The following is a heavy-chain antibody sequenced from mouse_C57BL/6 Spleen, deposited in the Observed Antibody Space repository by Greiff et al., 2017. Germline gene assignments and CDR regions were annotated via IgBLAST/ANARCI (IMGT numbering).Heavy chain of an antibody. CDR3: TPLYYGSSFAY. D-gene: IGHD1-1*01. CDR2: IDPEDGDT. Sequence: DVQLQESGAELVRPGASVKLSCTASGFNIKDYYMHWVKQRPEQGLEWIGRIDPEDGDTEYAPKFQGKATMTADTSSNTAYLQLSSLTSEDTAVYYCTPLYYGSSFAYWGQGTLVTVSA. J-gene: IGHJ3*01. CDR1: GFNIKDYY. V-gene: IGHV14-1*01.